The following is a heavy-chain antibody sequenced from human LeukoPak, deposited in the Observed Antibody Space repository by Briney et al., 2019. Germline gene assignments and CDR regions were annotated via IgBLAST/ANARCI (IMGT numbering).Heavy chain of an antibody. V-gene: IGHV4-38-2*02. Sequence: PSETLSLTCTVSGYSISSGYYWGWIRQPPGKGLEWIGSIYHSGSTYYNPSLKSRVTISVDTSKNQFSLKLSSVTAADTAVYYCARAITTVTTGYYFDYWGQGTLVTVSS. CDR1: GYSISSGYY. CDR3: ARAITTVTTGYYFDY. D-gene: IGHD4-17*01. J-gene: IGHJ4*02. CDR2: IYHSGST.